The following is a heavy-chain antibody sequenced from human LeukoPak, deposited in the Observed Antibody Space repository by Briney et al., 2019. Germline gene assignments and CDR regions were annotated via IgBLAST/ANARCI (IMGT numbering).Heavy chain of an antibody. V-gene: IGHV1-3*03. CDR1: GYTFTTYV. CDR3: AKTPPGGDVDH. CDR2: INAGNGNT. J-gene: IGHJ4*02. D-gene: IGHD3-16*01. Sequence: ASVKVSCKASGYTFTTYVMHWVRQAPGQRREWMGWINAGNGNTKYSPEFQGRVTLTRDTSATTAYMELSSLRSEDMAVYYCAKTPPGGDVDHWGEGTLVTVSS.